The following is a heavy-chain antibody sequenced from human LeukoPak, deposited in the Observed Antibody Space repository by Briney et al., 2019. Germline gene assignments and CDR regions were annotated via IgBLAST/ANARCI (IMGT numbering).Heavy chain of an antibody. Sequence: PGGSLRLSCAASGFTFSSYEVNWVRQAPGKGLEWVSYISSSGSTIYYADSVKGRFTISRDDAKNSLYLQMNSLRAEDTAVYYCGRYKAMDSWGQGTLVTVSS. CDR1: GFTFSSYE. D-gene: IGHD5-18*01. CDR2: ISSSGSTI. CDR3: GRYKAMDS. J-gene: IGHJ4*02. V-gene: IGHV3-48*03.